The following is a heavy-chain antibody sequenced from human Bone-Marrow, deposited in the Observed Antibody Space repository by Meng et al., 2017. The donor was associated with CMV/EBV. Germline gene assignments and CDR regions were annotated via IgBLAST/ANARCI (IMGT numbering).Heavy chain of an antibody. CDR1: GYTFASYG. J-gene: IGHJ6*02. Sequence: ASAKVSCKASGYTFASYGISWVRQAPGQGLEWMGWISAYNGNTNYAQKLQGRVTMTTDTSTSTAYMELRSLRSDDTAVYYCARDLVTMIDDYGMDVWGQGTTVTVSS. CDR2: ISAYNGNT. V-gene: IGHV1-18*01. CDR3: ARDLVTMIDDYGMDV. D-gene: IGHD3-22*01.